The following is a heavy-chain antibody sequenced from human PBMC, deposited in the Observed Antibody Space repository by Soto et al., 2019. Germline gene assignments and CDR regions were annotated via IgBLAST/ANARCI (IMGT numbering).Heavy chain of an antibody. V-gene: IGHV3-30*18. CDR2: ISYDGSNK. J-gene: IGHJ4*02. Sequence: LRLSCAASGFTFSSYGMHWVRQAPGKGLEWVAVISYDGSNKYYADSVKGRFTISRDNSKNTLYLQMNSLRAEDTAVYYCAKSSPRDGYNFFTGLDYWGQGTLVTVSS. D-gene: IGHD5-12*01. CDR3: AKSSPRDGYNFFTGLDY. CDR1: GFTFSSYG.